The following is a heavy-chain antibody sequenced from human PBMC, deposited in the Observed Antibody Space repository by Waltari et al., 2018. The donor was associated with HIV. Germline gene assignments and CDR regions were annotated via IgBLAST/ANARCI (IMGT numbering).Heavy chain of an antibody. J-gene: IGHJ4*02. CDR1: GYTFTNYL. Sequence: QVQIVQSGTEVKKPGASVKVSCRASGYTFTNYLMHCLRQAPGQGPEWMGLINAANDNTKYSQNFQGRVTITRDTSATTVYMELSSLKSEDTAVYYCAREFQGAYYFDFWGQGTLVTVSS. CDR3: AREFQGAYYFDF. D-gene: IGHD2-21*01. V-gene: IGHV1-3*01. CDR2: INAANDNT.